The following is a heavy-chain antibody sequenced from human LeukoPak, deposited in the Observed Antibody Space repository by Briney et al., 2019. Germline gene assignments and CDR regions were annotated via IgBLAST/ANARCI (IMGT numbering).Heavy chain of an antibody. CDR3: ASHDYDILTGGVDY. CDR1: GGSISSSSYY. V-gene: IGHV4-39*07. Sequence: PSETLSLTCTVSGGSISSSSYYWGWIRQPPGKGLEWIGSIYYSGSTYYNPSLKSRVTIAVDTSKNQFSLKLSSVTAADTAVYYCASHDYDILTGGVDYWGQGTLVTVSS. D-gene: IGHD3-9*01. CDR2: IYYSGST. J-gene: IGHJ4*02.